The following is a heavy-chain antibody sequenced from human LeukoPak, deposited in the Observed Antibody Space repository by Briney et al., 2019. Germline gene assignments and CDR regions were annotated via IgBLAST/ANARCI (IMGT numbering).Heavy chain of an antibody. CDR3: AKASSGWYRDFDY. Sequence: GGSLRLSCAASGFTFSSYAMSWVRQAPGKGLEWVSAISGSGGSTYYADSVKGRFTISRGNSKDTLYLQMNSLRAEDTAVYYCAKASSGWYRDFDYWGQGTLVTVSS. D-gene: IGHD6-19*01. CDR1: GFTFSSYA. CDR2: ISGSGGST. V-gene: IGHV3-23*01. J-gene: IGHJ4*02.